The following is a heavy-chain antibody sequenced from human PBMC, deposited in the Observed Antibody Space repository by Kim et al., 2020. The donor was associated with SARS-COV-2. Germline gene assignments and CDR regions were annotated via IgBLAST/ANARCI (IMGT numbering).Heavy chain of an antibody. Sequence: GGSLRLSCAASGFTFSSYWMHWVRQAPGKGLVWVSRINSDGSSTSYADSVKGRFTISRDNAKNTLYLQMNSLRAEDTAVYYCARVWDTYDSSGYYYRGYFDYWGQGTLVTVSS. CDR2: INSDGSST. CDR1: GFTFSSYW. D-gene: IGHD3-22*01. CDR3: ARVWDTYDSSGYYYRGYFDY. J-gene: IGHJ4*02. V-gene: IGHV3-74*01.